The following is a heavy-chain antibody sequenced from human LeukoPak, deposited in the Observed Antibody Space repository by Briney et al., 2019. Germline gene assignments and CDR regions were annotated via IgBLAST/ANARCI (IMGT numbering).Heavy chain of an antibody. CDR3: ARALIGYYFDY. CDR1: GFTFSSYG. D-gene: IGHD2-8*01. V-gene: IGHV3-23*01. J-gene: IGHJ4*02. CDR2: ISGSGGST. Sequence: GGTLRLSCAASGFTFSSYGMSWVRQAPGKGLEWVSAISGSGGSTYYADSVKGRFTISRDNSKNTLYLQMNSLRAEDTAVYYCARALIGYYFDYWGQGTLVTVSS.